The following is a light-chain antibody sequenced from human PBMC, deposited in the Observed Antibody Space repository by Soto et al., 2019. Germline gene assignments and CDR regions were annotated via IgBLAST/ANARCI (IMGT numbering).Light chain of an antibody. J-gene: IGLJ3*02. CDR1: SSNLGAGYD. CDR2: GNR. V-gene: IGLV1-40*01. Sequence: QSVLTQPLSVSGAPGQRVTICCTGNSSNLGAGYDVHWYQQLPGAAPKLVIFGNRNRPSGVPERFSGSKSGSSASLAITGLQAEDEADYYCQAYDYSLTASVFGGGTKLTVL. CDR3: QAYDYSLTASV.